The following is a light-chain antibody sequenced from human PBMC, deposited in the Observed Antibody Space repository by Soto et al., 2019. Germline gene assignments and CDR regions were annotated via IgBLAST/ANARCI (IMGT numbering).Light chain of an antibody. Sequence: AIRMTQSPSSLSASTGDRVTITCRASQGISSYLAWYQQKPGKAPKLLINAASTLQSGVPSRFSGSGSGTDFTLTISCLQSEDFATYYCQQYYSYPQTFGQGTKVEIK. CDR2: AAS. CDR1: QGISSY. J-gene: IGKJ1*01. V-gene: IGKV1-8*01. CDR3: QQYYSYPQT.